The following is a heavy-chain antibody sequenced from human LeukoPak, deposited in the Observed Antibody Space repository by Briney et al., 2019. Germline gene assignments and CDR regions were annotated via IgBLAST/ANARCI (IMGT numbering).Heavy chain of an antibody. D-gene: IGHD3-3*01. CDR2: IIPILNVA. CDR1: GGSFNSYV. CDR3: ARDFLESGVVPSHFDY. J-gene: IGHJ4*02. Sequence: ASVKVSCKASGGSFNSYVITWVRQAPGQGLEWMGRIIPILNVANFAQKFQGRVTITADKSTNTAHMELSSLRSEDTAVYYCARDFLESGVVPSHFDYWGQGTLVTVSS. V-gene: IGHV1-69*04.